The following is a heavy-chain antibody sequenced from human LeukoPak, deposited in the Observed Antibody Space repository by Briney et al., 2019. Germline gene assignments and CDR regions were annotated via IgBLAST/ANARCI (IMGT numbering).Heavy chain of an antibody. CDR2: IYYSGST. J-gene: IGHJ3*02. CDR3: ARPRRSHYGTHDAFDI. D-gene: IGHD4-17*01. CDR1: GGSISSSSYY. V-gene: IGHV4-39*01. Sequence: SETLSLTCTVSGGSISSSSYYWGWIRQPPGKGLEWIGSIYYSGSTYYNPSLKSRVTISVDTSKNQFSLKLSSVTAADTAVYYCARPRRSHYGTHDAFDIWGQGTMVTVSS.